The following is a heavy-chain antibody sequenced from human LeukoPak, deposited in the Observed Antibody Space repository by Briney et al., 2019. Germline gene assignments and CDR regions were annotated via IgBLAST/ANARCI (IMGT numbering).Heavy chain of an antibody. J-gene: IGHJ5*02. Sequence: SSETLSLTCTVSGGSISSSRYYWGWIRQPPGKGLEWIGSIYYSGSTYYNPSLKSRVTISVDTSKNQFSLKLSSVTAADTAVYYCARVRGELGSFDPWGQGALVTVSS. CDR3: ARVRGELGSFDP. CDR2: IYYSGST. D-gene: IGHD1-26*01. CDR1: GGSISSSRYY. V-gene: IGHV4-39*07.